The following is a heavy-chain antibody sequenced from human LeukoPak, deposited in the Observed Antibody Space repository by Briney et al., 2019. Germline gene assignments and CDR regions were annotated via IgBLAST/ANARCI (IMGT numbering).Heavy chain of an antibody. J-gene: IGHJ4*02. CDR1: GGTFSSYA. Sequence: SVKVSCKASGGTFSSYAISWVRQAPGQGLEWMGRIIPIFGTANYAQKFQGRVTITTDESTSTAYMELSSLRSEDTAVYYCARDGMYYYDSSGYYYFDYWGQGTLVTVSS. D-gene: IGHD3-22*01. V-gene: IGHV1-69*05. CDR2: IIPIFGTA. CDR3: ARDGMYYYDSSGYYYFDY.